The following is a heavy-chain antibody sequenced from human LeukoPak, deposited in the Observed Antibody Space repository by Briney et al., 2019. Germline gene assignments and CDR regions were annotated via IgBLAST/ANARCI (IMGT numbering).Heavy chain of an antibody. CDR2: ISGSGGST. Sequence: GGSLRLSCAASGFTFSSYGMSWVRQAPGKGLEWVSAISGSGGSTYYADSVKGRFTISRDNSRDTLYLQMNNLRAEDTAIYYCASCGDYYYYYMDHWGKGTTVTISS. CDR3: ASCGDYYYYYMDH. D-gene: IGHD1-26*01. J-gene: IGHJ6*03. V-gene: IGHV3-23*01. CDR1: GFTFSSYG.